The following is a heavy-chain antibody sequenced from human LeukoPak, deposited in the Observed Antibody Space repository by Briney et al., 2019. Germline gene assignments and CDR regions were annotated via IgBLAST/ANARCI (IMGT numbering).Heavy chain of an antibody. CDR3: AHRGPRYSYGLGVFDY. Sequence: SGPTLVKPTQTLTLTCTFSGFSLSTSGVGVGWIRQPPGKALEWLALIYWDDDKRYSPSLKSRLTITKDTSKNQVVLTMTNMDPVDTATYYCAHRGPRYSYGLGVFDYWGQGTLVTVSS. V-gene: IGHV2-5*02. CDR1: GFSLSTSGVG. J-gene: IGHJ4*02. CDR2: IYWDDDK. D-gene: IGHD5-18*01.